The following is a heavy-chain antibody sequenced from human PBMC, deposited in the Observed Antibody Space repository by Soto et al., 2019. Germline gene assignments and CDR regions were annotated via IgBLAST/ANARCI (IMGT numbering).Heavy chain of an antibody. V-gene: IGHV1-69*13. D-gene: IGHD2-21*01. CDR1: GYTFTYCS. J-gene: IGHJ6*02. CDR3: ARGRDGMDV. CDR2: IILFNGTA. Sequence: GASVKVSCKASGYTFTYCSLHWLQQAPGQGLERMRWIILFNGTANYAKKFQGRVTITADESTSTAYMELSSLRSEDTAVYYCARGRDGMDVWGQGTTVTVSS.